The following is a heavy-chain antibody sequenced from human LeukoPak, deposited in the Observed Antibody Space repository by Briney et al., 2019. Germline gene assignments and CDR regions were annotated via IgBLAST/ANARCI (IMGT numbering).Heavy chain of an antibody. Sequence: SENLSLTCTVSGGSISSGDYYWSWIRQPPGKGLEWIGYIYNSGTIYYNPSLKSRLTISVDTSRNQFSLRLRSVTAADTAVYYCATAPLPATMWNWYFDLWGRGTLVTVSS. CDR1: GGSISSGDYY. D-gene: IGHD2-2*01. CDR2: IYNSGTI. CDR3: ATAPLPATMWNWYFDL. J-gene: IGHJ2*01. V-gene: IGHV4-30-4*01.